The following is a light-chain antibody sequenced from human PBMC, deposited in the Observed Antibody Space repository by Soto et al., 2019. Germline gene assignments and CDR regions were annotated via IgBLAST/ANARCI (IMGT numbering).Light chain of an antibody. CDR3: SSYTSGSTPMA. V-gene: IGLV2-14*01. CDR1: TSDVGGYNY. Sequence: QSALTQPPSVSGSPGQSITISCTGTTSDVGGYNYVSWYQQHPGKAPKLMISEVSIRSSGVSDRFSGSKSGSTASLTISGLQPDEDADYYCSSYTSGSTPMAFGTGTKVTVL. J-gene: IGLJ1*01. CDR2: EVS.